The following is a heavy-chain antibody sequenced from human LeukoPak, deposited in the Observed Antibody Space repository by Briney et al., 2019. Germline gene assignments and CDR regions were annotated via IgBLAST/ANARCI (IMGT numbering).Heavy chain of an antibody. D-gene: IGHD3-10*01. CDR3: ARELLWFGELSLFDP. V-gene: IGHV4-4*07. Sequence: SETLSLTCTVSGGSVNSYYWSWIRQPAGKGLEWIGHIYASGSNDYNPSLKSRVTMSLDMAKNQFSLKLSSVTAADTAVYYCARELLWFGELSLFDPWGQGTLVTVSS. CDR1: GGSVNSYY. CDR2: IYASGSN. J-gene: IGHJ5*02.